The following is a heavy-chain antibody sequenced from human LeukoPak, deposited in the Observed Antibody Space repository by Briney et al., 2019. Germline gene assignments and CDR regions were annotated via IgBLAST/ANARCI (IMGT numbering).Heavy chain of an antibody. Sequence: SETLSLTCTVSGGSISSNKYYWGWIRQPPGKGLEWIGSIYYSGSTYYNPTLKSRVTIFVDTSKNQFSLKLSSVTAADTAVYYCAAPYSGGYQGLDIWGQGTMVTVSS. J-gene: IGHJ3*02. CDR3: AAPYSGGYQGLDI. CDR1: GGSISSNKYY. CDR2: IYYSGST. D-gene: IGHD1-26*01. V-gene: IGHV4-39*01.